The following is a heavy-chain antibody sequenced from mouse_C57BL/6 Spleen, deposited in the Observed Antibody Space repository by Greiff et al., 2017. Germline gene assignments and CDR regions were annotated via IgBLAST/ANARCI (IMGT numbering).Heavy chain of an antibody. J-gene: IGHJ2*01. CDR2: IHPTSGST. Sequence: QVQLQQPGAELVKPGASVKLSCKASGYTFTSYWMHWVQQRPGQGLEWIGMIHPTSGSTNYNEKFKSKATLTVDKSSSTAYMQLSSLTSEDSAVYYCARSWTTVVVPFDYWGQGTTLTVS. V-gene: IGHV1-64*01. CDR1: GYTFTSYW. D-gene: IGHD1-1*01. CDR3: ARSWTTVVVPFDY.